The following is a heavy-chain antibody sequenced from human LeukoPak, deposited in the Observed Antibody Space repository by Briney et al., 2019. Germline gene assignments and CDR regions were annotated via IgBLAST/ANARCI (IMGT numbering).Heavy chain of an antibody. V-gene: IGHV1-2*02. CDR3: ARERTLTSCYDY. CDR2: INPNSGGT. D-gene: IGHD2-15*01. Sequence: ASVKVSCKASGYTFTGYYMHWVRQAPGQGLEWMGWINPNSGGTNYAQKFQGRVTMTRDTSISTAYMELSRLRSDDTAVYYCARERTLTSCYDYWGQGTLVTVSS. CDR1: GYTFTGYY. J-gene: IGHJ4*02.